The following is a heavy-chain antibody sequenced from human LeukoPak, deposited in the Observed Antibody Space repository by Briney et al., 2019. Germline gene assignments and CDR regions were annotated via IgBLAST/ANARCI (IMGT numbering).Heavy chain of an antibody. CDR2: INGRGTNT. Sequence: GSLRLSCAASGFTFSSYSMAWIRQAPGKGLDWVSLINGRGTNTYYADSVRGRFTISRDNSKNTVYLQMNGLRAEDTAVYYCAKESSSCGSGCYSLLDHWGQGTLVTVSS. D-gene: IGHD2-21*02. J-gene: IGHJ4*02. CDR3: AKESSSCGSGCYSLLDH. V-gene: IGHV3-23*01. CDR1: GFTFSSYS.